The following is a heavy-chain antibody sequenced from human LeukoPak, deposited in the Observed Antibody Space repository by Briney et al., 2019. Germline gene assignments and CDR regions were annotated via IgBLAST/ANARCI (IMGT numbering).Heavy chain of an antibody. D-gene: IGHD2-15*01. J-gene: IGHJ5*02. CDR1: GFTFSSYE. CDR2: ISSSGTTI. CDR3: ARVGVVVAATGNLWFDP. V-gene: IGHV3-48*03. Sequence: GGSLRLSCAASGFTFSSYEMNWVRQAPGKGLEWVSYISSSGTTIYYADSVKGRFTISRDNAKNSLYLQMNSLRAEDTAVYYCARVGVVVAATGNLWFDPWGQGTLVAVSS.